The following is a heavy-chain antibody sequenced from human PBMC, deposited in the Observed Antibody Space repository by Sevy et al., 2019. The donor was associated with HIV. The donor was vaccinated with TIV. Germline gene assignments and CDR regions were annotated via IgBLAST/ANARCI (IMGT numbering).Heavy chain of an antibody. J-gene: IGHJ4*02. CDR2: ISAYNGNT. CDR3: ARDSRFYYDSSGYYKEMVY. Sequence: ASVKVSCKASGYTFTSYGISWVRQAPGQGLEWMGWISAYNGNTNYAQKRQGRVTMTTDTSTSTAYMELRSLRSDETAVYYCARDSRFYYDSSGYYKEMVYWGQGTLVTVSS. V-gene: IGHV1-18*04. D-gene: IGHD3-22*01. CDR1: GYTFTSYG.